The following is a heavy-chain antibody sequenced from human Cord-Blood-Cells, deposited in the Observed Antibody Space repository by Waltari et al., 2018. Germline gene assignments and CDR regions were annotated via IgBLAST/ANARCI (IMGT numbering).Heavy chain of an antibody. CDR1: GYTFTSYD. D-gene: IGHD2-2*01. CDR2: MNPNSGNT. CDR3: ARVGTYCSSTSCYYWFDP. J-gene: IGHJ5*02. Sequence: QVQLVKSGAEVKKPGASVKVSCKAYGYTFTSYDINWVRQAPGQGLEWMGWMNPNSGNTGYAQKFQGRVTMTRNTSISTAYMELSSLRSEDTAVYYCARVGTYCSSTSCYYWFDPWGQGTLVTVSS. V-gene: IGHV1-8*01.